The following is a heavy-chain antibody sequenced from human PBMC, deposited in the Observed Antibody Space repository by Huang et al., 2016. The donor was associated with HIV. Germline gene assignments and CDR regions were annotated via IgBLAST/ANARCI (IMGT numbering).Heavy chain of an antibody. V-gene: IGHV1-8*01. CDR1: GYTFTNYD. CDR2: MKPKSGNV. CDR3: ARGFGINYNHEAFDV. J-gene: IGHJ3*01. D-gene: IGHD3-10*01. Sequence: QIQLAQSGAEVKKPGASVKVSCKASGYTFTNYDINWVRQASGQGLAWMGWMKPKSGNVGDPKKVQGRVAILRNSSINTSYLEVTSLTSEDTAVYYCARGFGINYNHEAFDVWGQGTMVTVSS.